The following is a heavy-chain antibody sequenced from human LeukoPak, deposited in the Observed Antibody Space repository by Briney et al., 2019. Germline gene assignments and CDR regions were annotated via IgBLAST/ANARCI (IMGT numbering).Heavy chain of an antibody. CDR2: INTDGSST. J-gene: IGHJ3*02. D-gene: IGHD1-26*01. Sequence: GGSLRLSCAASGFTFSSYWMHWVRQAPGKGLVWVSRINTDGSSTSYADSVKGRFTISRDNAKNSLYLQMNSLRAEDTALYYCAKDIRWELLGDAFDIWGQGTMVTVSS. CDR1: GFTFSSYW. V-gene: IGHV3-74*01. CDR3: AKDIRWELLGDAFDI.